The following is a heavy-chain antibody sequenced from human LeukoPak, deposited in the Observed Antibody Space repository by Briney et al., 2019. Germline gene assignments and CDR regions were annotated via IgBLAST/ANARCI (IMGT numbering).Heavy chain of an antibody. J-gene: IGHJ6*03. CDR2: IYYSGTT. CDR3: ALAHWSRTNCYYLDYFYYYIDV. CDR1: GASISSNY. Sequence: KSSETLSLTCSVSGASISSNYWTWTRQPPAQGLTWNGNIYYSGTTNYNPSLKSRVTISVDQSKKQFSLNLISVPAADTAVYFCALAHWSRTNCYYLDYFYYYIDVWGKGSTVTVSS. D-gene: IGHD2-2*01. V-gene: IGHV4-59*01.